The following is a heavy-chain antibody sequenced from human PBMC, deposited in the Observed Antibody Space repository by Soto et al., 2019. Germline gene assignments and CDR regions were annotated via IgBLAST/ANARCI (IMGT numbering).Heavy chain of an antibody. CDR3: AKDVSSGWYFDY. D-gene: IGHD6-19*01. CDR1: GFTFSSYA. CDR2: ISNNGGST. Sequence: PGGTLRLSCAASGFTFSSYALTWVRQAPGKGLEWVSAISNNGGSTYYADSVKGRFTVSRDNSKNTLYLQMNSLRAEDTAVYYCAKDVSSGWYFDYWGQGTLVTVSS. V-gene: IGHV3-23*01. J-gene: IGHJ4*02.